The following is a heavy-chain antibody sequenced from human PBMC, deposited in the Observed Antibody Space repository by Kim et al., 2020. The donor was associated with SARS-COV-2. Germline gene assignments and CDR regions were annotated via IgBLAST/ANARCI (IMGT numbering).Heavy chain of an antibody. D-gene: IGHD3-22*01. V-gene: IGHV3-23*01. J-gene: IGHJ4*02. Sequence: KGRFTISRDNSKNTLYLQMNSLRADDTAVYYCAKAASDYYDSNGCPYFDYWGQGTLVTVSS. CDR3: AKAASDYYDSNGCPYFDY.